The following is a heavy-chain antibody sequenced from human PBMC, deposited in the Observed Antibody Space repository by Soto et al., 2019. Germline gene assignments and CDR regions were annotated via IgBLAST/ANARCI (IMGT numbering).Heavy chain of an antibody. CDR2: IYHSGST. Sequence: PSETLSLTCAVSGGSISSGGYFWSWIRQPPGKGLEWIGYIYHSGSTYYNPSLKSRVTISVDRSKNQFSLKLSSVTAADTAVYYCARMAGGSLDYWGQGTLVTVSS. CDR1: GGSISSGGYF. CDR3: ARMAGGSLDY. J-gene: IGHJ4*02. V-gene: IGHV4-30-2*01. D-gene: IGHD2-15*01.